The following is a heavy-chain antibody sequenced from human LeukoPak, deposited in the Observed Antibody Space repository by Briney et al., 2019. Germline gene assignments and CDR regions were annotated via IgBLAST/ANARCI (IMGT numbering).Heavy chain of an antibody. J-gene: IGHJ4*02. V-gene: IGHV1-69*13. D-gene: IGHD6-19*01. CDR1: GYTFTGYY. Sequence: SVTVSCKASGYTFTGYYLHWVRQAPGQGLEWMGGIIPIFGTANYAQKFQGRVTITADESTSTAYMELSSLRSEDTAVYYCARGIPGQWLGIHYFDYWGQGTLVTVSS. CDR2: IIPIFGTA. CDR3: ARGIPGQWLGIHYFDY.